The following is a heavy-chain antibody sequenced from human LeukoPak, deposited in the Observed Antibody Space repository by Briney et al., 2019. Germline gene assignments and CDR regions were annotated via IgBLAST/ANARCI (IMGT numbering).Heavy chain of an antibody. CDR1: GISFRNYA. Sequence: PGGSLRLSCVASGISFRNYAMSWVRQAPARGPEWVSSLRSNDETFYADSVKGRFTLSRDDSMNTVFLQLNNLRVEDTAIYYCARASWVSDPDAVRWGQGTQVTVSS. V-gene: IGHV3-23*01. J-gene: IGHJ4*02. CDR3: ARASWVSDPDAVR. D-gene: IGHD3-10*01. CDR2: LRSNDET.